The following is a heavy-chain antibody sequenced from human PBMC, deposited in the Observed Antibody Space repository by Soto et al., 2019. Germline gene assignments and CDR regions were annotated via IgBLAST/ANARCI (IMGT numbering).Heavy chain of an antibody. J-gene: IGHJ4*02. Sequence: GSLRLSCAASGFTFSSYEMNWVRQAPGKGLEWVSYISSSGSTIYYADSVKGRFTISRDNAKNSLYLQMNSLRAEDTAVYYCARRLTGTFGNKGVVDYWGQGTLVTVSS. CDR2: ISSSGSTI. V-gene: IGHV3-48*03. CDR1: GFTFSSYE. D-gene: IGHD1-7*01. CDR3: ARRLTGTFGNKGVVDY.